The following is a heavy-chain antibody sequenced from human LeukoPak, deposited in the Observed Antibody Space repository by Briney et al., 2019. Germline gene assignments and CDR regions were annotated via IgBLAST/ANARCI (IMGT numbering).Heavy chain of an antibody. CDR2: IIPIFGTA. Sequence: SVKVSCKASGGTFSSYAISWVRQAPGQGLEWMGGIIPIFGTANYAQKFQGRVTITADESTSTAYMELSSLRSEDTAVYYCAIEKLIGELFFPLGCWGQGTLVTVSS. CDR1: GGTFSSYA. D-gene: IGHD3-10*01. CDR3: AIEKLIGELFFPLGC. J-gene: IGHJ4*02. V-gene: IGHV1-69*13.